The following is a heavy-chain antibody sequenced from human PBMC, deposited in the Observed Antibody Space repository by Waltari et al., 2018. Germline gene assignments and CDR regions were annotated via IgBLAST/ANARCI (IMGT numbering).Heavy chain of an antibody. J-gene: IGHJ4*02. CDR1: GFTFSAHW. Sequence: EVQLVESGGGLVQPGGSLKLSCAASGFTFSAHWMAWVRQAPGKWVEWVCYIKGDGRETDCADSLKGRCTISRDNVNNSLYLQMNGLRAEDTAVYHCTRNALYYETNGPQRGGEYWGQGTLVTVFS. V-gene: IGHV3-7*01. CDR2: IKGDGRET. CDR3: TRNALYYETNGPQRGGEY. D-gene: IGHD3-22*01.